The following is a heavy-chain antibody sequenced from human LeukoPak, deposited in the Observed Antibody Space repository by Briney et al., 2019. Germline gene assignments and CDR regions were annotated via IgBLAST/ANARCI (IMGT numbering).Heavy chain of an antibody. Sequence: PSKTLSLTCAVYGGSFSGYYWSWIRQPPGKGLEWIGEINHSGSTNYNPSLKSRVTISVDTSKNQFSLKLSSVTAADTAVYYCARVDWVVHSSYYYYYMDVWGKGTTVTVSS. J-gene: IGHJ6*03. CDR2: INHSGST. CDR3: ARVDWVVHSSYYYYYMDV. CDR1: GGSFSGYY. V-gene: IGHV4-34*01. D-gene: IGHD2-15*01.